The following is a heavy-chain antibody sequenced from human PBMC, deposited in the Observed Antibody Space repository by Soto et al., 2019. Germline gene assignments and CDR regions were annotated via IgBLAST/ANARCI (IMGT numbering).Heavy chain of an antibody. V-gene: IGHV4-4*07. Sequence: TVSGGSISSYYWSWIRQPAGKGLEWIGRIYTSGSTNYNPSLKSRVTMSVDTSKNQFSLKLSSVTAADTAVYYCASEPHRGYGYGMDVWGQGTTVTVSS. D-gene: IGHD6-13*01. J-gene: IGHJ6*02. CDR3: ASEPHRGYGYGMDV. CDR2: IYTSGST. CDR1: GGSISSYY.